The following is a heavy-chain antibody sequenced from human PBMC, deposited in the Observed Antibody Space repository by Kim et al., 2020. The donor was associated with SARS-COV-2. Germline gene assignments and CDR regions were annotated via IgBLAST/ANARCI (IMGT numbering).Heavy chain of an antibody. CDR3: ARQGLIVDTAMADARYYYYYGMDV. J-gene: IGHJ6*02. D-gene: IGHD5-18*01. CDR2: ISAYNGNT. Sequence: ASVKVSCKASGYTFTSYGISWVRQAPGQGLEWMGWISAYNGNTNYAQKLQGRVTMTTDTSTSTAYMELRSLRSDDTAVYYCARQGLIVDTAMADARYYYYYGMDVWGQGTTVTVSS. V-gene: IGHV1-18*01. CDR1: GYTFTSYG.